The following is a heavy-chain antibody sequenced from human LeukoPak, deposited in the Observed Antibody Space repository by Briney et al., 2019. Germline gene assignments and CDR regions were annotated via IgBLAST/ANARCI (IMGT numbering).Heavy chain of an antibody. D-gene: IGHD2-15*01. CDR1: GFTFSDYA. V-gene: IGHV3-23*01. J-gene: IGHJ4*02. Sequence: GGSLRLSCAASGFTFSDYAMSWVRQAPGKGLEWVSAIVGSGGSAYYADYVKGRFTISGDNSQNTLHLQMNSLRAEDTAVYYCASRYCSGGSCYNRYYFDYWGQGTLVTVSS. CDR3: ASRYCSGGSCYNRYYFDY. CDR2: IVGSGGSA.